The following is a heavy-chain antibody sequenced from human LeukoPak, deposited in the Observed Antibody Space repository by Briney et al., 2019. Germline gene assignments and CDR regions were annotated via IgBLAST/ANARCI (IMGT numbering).Heavy chain of an antibody. CDR2: IIPIFGIA. J-gene: IGHJ4*02. V-gene: IGHV1-69*04. CDR1: GGTFSSYA. Sequence: TVKVSCKASGGTFSSYAISWVRQAPGQGLEWMGRIIPIFGIANYAQKFQGRVTITADKSTSTAYMELSSLRSEDTAVYHCARDGDCSGGSCYSGGPDYWGQGTLVTVSS. D-gene: IGHD2-15*01. CDR3: ARDGDCSGGSCYSGGPDY.